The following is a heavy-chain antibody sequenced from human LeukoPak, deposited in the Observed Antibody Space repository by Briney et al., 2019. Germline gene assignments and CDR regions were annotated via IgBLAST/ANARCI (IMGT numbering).Heavy chain of an antibody. Sequence: GASVKVSCKASGDTFNDYTFSWVRQAPGQGLEWMGRIMPFLDVANYAPKFQGRVTLTADKSTSTAYMELSDLKSEDTAVYYCARDIYPRQAVAGSARDYWGQGTLVTVSS. CDR2: IMPFLDVA. V-gene: IGHV1-69*04. CDR3: ARDIYPRQAVAGSARDY. CDR1: GDTFNDYT. D-gene: IGHD6-19*01. J-gene: IGHJ4*02.